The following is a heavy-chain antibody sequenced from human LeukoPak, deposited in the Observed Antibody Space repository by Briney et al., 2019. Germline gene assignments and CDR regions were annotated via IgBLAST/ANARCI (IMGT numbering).Heavy chain of an antibody. Sequence: SETLSLTCTVSGGSISSSSYSWGWIRQSPGKGLEWIGEINQSGSTNYNPSLKSRVTISVDTSKNQFSLKLRSVTAADTAVYYCASETYYYGSGSRYNGVWGKGTTVTVSS. CDR1: GGSISSSSYS. CDR3: ASETYYYGSGSRYNGV. J-gene: IGHJ6*04. D-gene: IGHD3-10*01. V-gene: IGHV4-39*07. CDR2: INQSGST.